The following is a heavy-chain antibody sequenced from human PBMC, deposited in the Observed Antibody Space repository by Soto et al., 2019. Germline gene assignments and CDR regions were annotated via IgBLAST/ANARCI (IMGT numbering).Heavy chain of an antibody. CDR2: ISGSGIDI. CDR1: GFAFYYYN. V-gene: IGHV3-21*01. CDR3: SSEGVPNSTDYYFDL. J-gene: IGHJ4*01. Sequence: GGSLRLSCAASGFAFYYYNMNWVRQAPGRGLEWVSSISGSGIDIHFTDSVKGRFTISRDNAKTSLYLQMDSLRPEDPAIYYCSSEGVPNSTDYYFDLWGHGXLVTVSS. D-gene: IGHD7-27*01.